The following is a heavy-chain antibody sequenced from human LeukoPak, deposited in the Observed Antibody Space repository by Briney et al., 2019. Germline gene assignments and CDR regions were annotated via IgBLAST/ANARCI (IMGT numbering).Heavy chain of an antibody. V-gene: IGHV3-23*01. D-gene: IGHD1-26*01. CDR2: ISGGGGST. J-gene: IGHJ4*02. CDR3: ARDGGTYYFDY. Sequence: GGSLRLSCAASGFTFSTYAMSWVRQAPGKGLEWVSAISGGGGSTHYADSVKGRFTISRDNSKNTLYLQMNSLRAEDTAVYYCARDGGTYYFDYWGQGTLVTVSS. CDR1: GFTFSTYA.